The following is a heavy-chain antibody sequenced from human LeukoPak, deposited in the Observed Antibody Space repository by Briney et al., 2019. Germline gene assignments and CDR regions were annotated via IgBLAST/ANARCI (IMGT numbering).Heavy chain of an antibody. J-gene: IGHJ4*02. D-gene: IGHD1-26*01. Sequence: SETLSLTCAVSGYSISSGYYWGWIRQPPGKGLEWIGSIFHSGSTYYNPSLKSRVTISVDTSKNQFSLKVTSVTAADTAVYYCVKSGGYGLIDYWGQGTRVTVSS. CDR2: IFHSGST. CDR3: VKSGGYGLIDY. CDR1: GYSISSGYY. V-gene: IGHV4-38-2*01.